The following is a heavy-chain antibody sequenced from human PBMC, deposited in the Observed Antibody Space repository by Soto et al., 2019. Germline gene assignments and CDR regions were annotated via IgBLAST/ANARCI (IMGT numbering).Heavy chain of an antibody. V-gene: IGHV3-66*01. CDR3: ATPSTRGTGRYYYYYYGMDV. D-gene: IGHD2-2*01. CDR1: GFTVSSNY. CDR2: IYSGGST. J-gene: IGHJ6*02. Sequence: EVQLVESGGGLVQPGGSLRLSCAASGFTVSSNYMSWVRQAPGKGLEWVSVIYSGGSTYYADSVKGRFTISRDNSKNTLYLQMNSLRAEDTAVYYCATPSTRGTGRYYYYYYGMDVWGQGTTVTVSS.